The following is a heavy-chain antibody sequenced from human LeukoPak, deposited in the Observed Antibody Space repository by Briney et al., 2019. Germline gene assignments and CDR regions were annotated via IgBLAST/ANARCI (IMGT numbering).Heavy chain of an antibody. V-gene: IGHV4-39*01. D-gene: IGHD4-23*01. CDR3: ASLEPRWYGHY. J-gene: IGHJ4*02. Sequence: PSETLSLTCTVSAGSISSSSYYWGWIRQPPGKGLEWIGSIYYSGSTYYNPSLKSRVTISVDTSKKQFSLKVSSVTAADTAVYYCASLEPRWYGHYWGQGTLVTVSS. CDR2: IYYSGST. CDR1: AGSISSSSYY.